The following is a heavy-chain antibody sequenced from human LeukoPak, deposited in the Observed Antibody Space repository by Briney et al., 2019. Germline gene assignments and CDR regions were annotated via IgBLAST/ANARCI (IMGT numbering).Heavy chain of an antibody. J-gene: IGHJ4*02. Sequence: GGSLRLSCAASGFIFGKYWMSWVRQAPGKGLEWVANIKLDGSEKNYVDSVKGRFTISRDNTKNSLYLQMNSLRAEDTAVFYCARDQYDTWSRRGNFDSWGQGTLVIVSS. CDR1: GFIFGKYW. CDR3: ARDQYDTWSRRGNFDS. CDR2: IKLDGSEK. V-gene: IGHV3-7*03. D-gene: IGHD3-3*01.